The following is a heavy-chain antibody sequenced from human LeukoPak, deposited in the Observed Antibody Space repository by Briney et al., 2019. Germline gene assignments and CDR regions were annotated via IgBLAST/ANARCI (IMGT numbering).Heavy chain of an antibody. Sequence: ASVKVSCKASGYTFTGYYMHWVRQAPGQGLEWMGWINPNSGGTNYAQKFQGRVTMTRDTSISTAYMELSRLRSDDTAVYYCARDQGEWGLRALDYWGQGTLVTVPS. J-gene: IGHJ4*02. CDR1: GYTFTGYY. CDR3: ARDQGEWGLRALDY. D-gene: IGHD1-26*01. V-gene: IGHV1-2*02. CDR2: INPNSGGT.